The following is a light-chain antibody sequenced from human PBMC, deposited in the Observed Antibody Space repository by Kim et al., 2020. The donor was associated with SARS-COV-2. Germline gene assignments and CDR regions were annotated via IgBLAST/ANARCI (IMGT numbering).Light chain of an antibody. Sequence: EIVLTQSPASLSLSPGERATLSCRASQTVSSYLAWYQQKPGQAPRLLIYDASTRATGIPARFSGSGSGTDFTLTINSLEPEDFAVYYCQQRRNWPLTFGGGTKLEI. J-gene: IGKJ4*01. V-gene: IGKV3-11*01. CDR3: QQRRNWPLT. CDR2: DAS. CDR1: QTVSSY.